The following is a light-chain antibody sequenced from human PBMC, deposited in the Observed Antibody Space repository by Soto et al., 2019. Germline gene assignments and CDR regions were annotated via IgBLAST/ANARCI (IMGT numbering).Light chain of an antibody. V-gene: IGLV1-40*01. Sequence: QSVLTQPPSVSGAPGQRVTISCTGSSSNIGAGYDVHWYQQLPGTAPKLLIYGNSNRPSGVPDRFSGSKSGTSASLAITGLQPEDEADYYCQSYDSSLSGYVFGTETKLTVL. J-gene: IGLJ1*01. CDR3: QSYDSSLSGYV. CDR2: GNS. CDR1: SSNIGAGYD.